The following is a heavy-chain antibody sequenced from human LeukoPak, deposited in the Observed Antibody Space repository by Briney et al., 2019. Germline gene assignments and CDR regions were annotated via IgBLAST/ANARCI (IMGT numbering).Heavy chain of an antibody. Sequence: GGSLRLSCAASGFTFSSYEMNWVRQAPGKGLEWVSYISSSGSTIYYADSVKGRFTISRDNAKNSLYLQMNSLRAEDTAVYYCARDVMMYYYYYMDVWGKGTTVTISS. CDR1: GFTFSSYE. CDR3: ARDVMMYYYYYMDV. V-gene: IGHV3-48*03. CDR2: ISSSGSTI. J-gene: IGHJ6*03. D-gene: IGHD2/OR15-2a*01.